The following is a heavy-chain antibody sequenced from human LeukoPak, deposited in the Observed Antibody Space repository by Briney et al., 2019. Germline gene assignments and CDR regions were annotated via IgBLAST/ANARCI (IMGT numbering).Heavy chain of an antibody. D-gene: IGHD3-3*01. CDR3: AKDRVLRFLEWLRPYYFDY. CDR2: IRYDGSNK. J-gene: IGHJ4*02. V-gene: IGHV3-30*02. Sequence: GGSLRLSCAASGFTFSSYGMHWVRQAPGKGLEWVAFIRYDGSNKYYADSVKGRFTIPRDNSKNTLYLQMNSLRAEDTAVYYCAKDRVLRFLEWLRPYYFDYWGQGTLVTVSS. CDR1: GFTFSSYG.